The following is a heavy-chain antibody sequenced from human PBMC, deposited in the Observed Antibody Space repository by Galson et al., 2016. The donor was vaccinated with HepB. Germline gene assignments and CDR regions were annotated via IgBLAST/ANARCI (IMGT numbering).Heavy chain of an antibody. J-gene: IGHJ4*02. D-gene: IGHD5-12*01. V-gene: IGHV4-59*01. CDR2: ISYSGST. CDR3: ARGRSPYSGFHIDY. Sequence: LRLSCAASGFTFATYAMSWVRQAPGKGLEWIGYISYSGSTNYNPSLKSRVTISVDTTKNQFSLKVSSVTAADTAVYYCARGRSPYSGFHIDYWGQGTLVTVSS. CDR1: GFTFATYA.